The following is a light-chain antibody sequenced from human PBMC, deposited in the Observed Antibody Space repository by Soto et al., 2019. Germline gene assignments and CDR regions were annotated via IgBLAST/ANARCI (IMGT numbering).Light chain of an antibody. J-gene: IGKJ1*01. Sequence: DIQMTQSPSTLSASVGDRITITCRSSQSINTWLAWYQQIPGEAPKLLIYDGSTLKRGAPSRFSGSGSGTEITLTISRLQLEDFATFYRQQYKTYSRTFGQGT. CDR1: QSINTW. CDR2: DGS. V-gene: IGKV1-5*03. CDR3: QQYKTYSRT.